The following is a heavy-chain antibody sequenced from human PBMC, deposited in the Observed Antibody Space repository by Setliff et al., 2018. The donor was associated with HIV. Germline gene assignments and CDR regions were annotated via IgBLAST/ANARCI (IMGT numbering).Heavy chain of an antibody. CDR3: ARVPSIAARFWFDP. Sequence: ETLSLTCTVSGGSISNTRFYWGWLRQPPGKGLEWVGNVYHTGLTEYNPTLKSRLTLSMDRSSEQFFLRLASVTVADTAVYCCARVPSIAARFWFDPWGPGTLVTVSS. D-gene: IGHD6-6*01. V-gene: IGHV4-39*01. CDR2: VYHTGLT. CDR1: GGSISNTRFY. J-gene: IGHJ5*02.